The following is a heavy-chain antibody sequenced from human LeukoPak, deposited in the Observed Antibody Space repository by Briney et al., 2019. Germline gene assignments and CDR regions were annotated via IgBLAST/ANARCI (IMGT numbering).Heavy chain of an antibody. J-gene: IGHJ6*03. CDR2: IYPGDSDT. CDR3: ARLEVASSSRYYYYYYMDV. V-gene: IGHV5-51*01. D-gene: IGHD6-6*01. CDR1: GGSISSYY. Sequence: ETLSLTCTVSGGSISSYYWSWIRQPPGKGLEWMGIIYPGDSDTRYSPSFQGQVTISADKSISTAYLQWSSLKASDTAMYYCARLEVASSSRYYYYYYMDVWGKGTTVTVSS.